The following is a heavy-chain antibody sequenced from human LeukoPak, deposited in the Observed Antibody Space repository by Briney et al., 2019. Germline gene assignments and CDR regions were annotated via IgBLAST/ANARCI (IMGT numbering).Heavy chain of an antibody. CDR2: ISSSGST. J-gene: IGHJ6*03. CDR1: GDSISSGDYY. D-gene: IGHD5-18*01. CDR3: ARTTEGGYTYDYFYYYYMDV. V-gene: IGHV4-61*02. Sequence: SQTLSLTCTVSGDSISSGDYYWSWIRQPAGKGLEWIGRISSSGSTNYNPSLKSRVTISVDTSKNQFSLKLSSVTAADTAVYYCARTTEGGYTYDYFYYYYMDVWGKGTTVTISS.